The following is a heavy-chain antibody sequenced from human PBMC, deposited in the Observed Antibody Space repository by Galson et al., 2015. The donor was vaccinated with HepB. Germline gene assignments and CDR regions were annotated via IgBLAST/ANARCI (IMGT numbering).Heavy chain of an antibody. CDR2: IKQDGRKT. CDR3: AGGDSGWYQYFEY. Sequence: SLRLSCAASGFTISSFWMTWVRQAPGKGLEWVANIKQDGRKTFYVDSVKGRFTISRDNPKNTLSLQMNSLRAEDTAVYYCAGGDSGWYQYFEYWGQGALVTVSS. D-gene: IGHD6-19*01. CDR1: GFTISSFW. V-gene: IGHV3-7*01. J-gene: IGHJ4*02.